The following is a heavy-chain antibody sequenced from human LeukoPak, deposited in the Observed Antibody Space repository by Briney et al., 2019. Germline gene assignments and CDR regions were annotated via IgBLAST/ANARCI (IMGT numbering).Heavy chain of an antibody. CDR3: ARWEENYYDSSGYLTYFDY. J-gene: IGHJ4*02. D-gene: IGHD3-22*01. CDR1: GFTFSSYS. Sequence: GGSLRLSCAASGFTFSSYSMNWVRQAPGKGLEWVSSISSSSSYIYYADSVKGRFTISRDNAKNSLYLQMNSLRAEDTAVYYCARWEENYYDSSGYLTYFDYWGQGTLVTVSS. CDR2: ISSSSSYI. V-gene: IGHV3-21*01.